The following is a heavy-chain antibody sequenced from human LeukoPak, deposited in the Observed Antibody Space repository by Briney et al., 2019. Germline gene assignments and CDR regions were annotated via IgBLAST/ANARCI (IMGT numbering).Heavy chain of an antibody. J-gene: IGHJ4*02. V-gene: IGHV3-15*07. D-gene: IGHD3-16*01. CDR1: GFSVSSNF. Sequence: TGGSLRLSCVVSGFSVSSNFMNWVRQVPEKGLEWVGRIKNKGDGGAAEYAAPVKDRFTISRDDSKNTLYLQMSSLKTEDTAMYYCTSENWGSIYWGQGTLVIVSS. CDR3: TSENWGSIY. CDR2: IKNKGDGGAA.